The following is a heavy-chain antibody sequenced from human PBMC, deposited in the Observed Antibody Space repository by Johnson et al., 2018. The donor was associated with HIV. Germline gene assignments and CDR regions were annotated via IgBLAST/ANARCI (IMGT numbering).Heavy chain of an antibody. Sequence: QVQLVESGGGVVQPGDSLRLSCRTFGFTFSYHGMHWVRQAPGKGLEWVAFIRYDGSNKYYADSVKGRFTISRDNSKNTLYLQMNSLTIEDTAVFYCAKTRMGGILDAFDLWGQGTMVIVS. CDR1: GFTFSYHG. CDR3: AKTRMGGILDAFDL. V-gene: IGHV3-30*02. J-gene: IGHJ3*01. CDR2: IRYDGSNK. D-gene: IGHD3-10*01.